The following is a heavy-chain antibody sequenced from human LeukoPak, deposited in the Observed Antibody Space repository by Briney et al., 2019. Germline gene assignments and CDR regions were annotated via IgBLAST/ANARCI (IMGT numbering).Heavy chain of an antibody. CDR2: IKDDGTEK. V-gene: IGHV3-7*01. Sequence: GGSLRLSCAASGFIFTDYWMTWVRQAPGKGLERVAQIKDDGTEKFYLDSLRGRFTISRDNSKDSLYLHINSLRAEDTAVYYCTRERLYGASALDYWGQGTVVTVSS. CDR3: TRERLYGASALDY. D-gene: IGHD4-17*01. J-gene: IGHJ4*02. CDR1: GFIFTDYW.